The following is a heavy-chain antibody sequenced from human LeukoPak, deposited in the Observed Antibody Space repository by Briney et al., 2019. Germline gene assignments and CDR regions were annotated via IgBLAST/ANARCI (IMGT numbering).Heavy chain of an antibody. CDR2: INHSGST. CDR1: GGSFSGYY. J-gene: IGHJ3*02. Sequence: SETLSLTCTVYGGSFSGYYWNWIRQPPGKGLKWIGEINHSGSTNYNPSLKSRVTISVDTSKNQFSLKLSSVTAADTAVYYCATTATLNHWGGRAFDIWGQGTMVTVSS. V-gene: IGHV4-34*01. CDR3: ATTATLNHWGGRAFDI. D-gene: IGHD7-27*01.